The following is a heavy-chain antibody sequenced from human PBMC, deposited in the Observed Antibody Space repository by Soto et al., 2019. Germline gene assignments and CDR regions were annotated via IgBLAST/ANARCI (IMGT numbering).Heavy chain of an antibody. D-gene: IGHD1-1*01. CDR1: GSSINNGDYY. CDR3: DRYNGARVYFDY. Sequence: PSETLSLTCTVSGSSINNGDYYWTWIRQSPEKGLEWIGYIYYSGSTYYNPSLKSRVTISIDTSMNQFSLNLNSVTAADTAVYYCDRYNGARVYFDYRGQGSLVSGSS. J-gene: IGHJ4*02. CDR2: IYYSGST. V-gene: IGHV4-30-4*01.